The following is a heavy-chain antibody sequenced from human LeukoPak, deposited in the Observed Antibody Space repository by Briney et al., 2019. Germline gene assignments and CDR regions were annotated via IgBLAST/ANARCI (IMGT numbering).Heavy chain of an antibody. CDR3: AKDIAAAVAYYFDS. J-gene: IGHJ4*02. V-gene: IGHV3-9*01. CDR2: ITWNSGSI. CDR1: GFTFSSYW. D-gene: IGHD6-13*01. Sequence: QAGGSLRLSCAASGFTFSSYWMHWVRQAPGKGLQWVSGITWNSGSIAYADSVKGRFTISRDNAKNSLYLQMNSLRAEDTALYYCAKDIAAAVAYYFDSWGQGTLVTVSS.